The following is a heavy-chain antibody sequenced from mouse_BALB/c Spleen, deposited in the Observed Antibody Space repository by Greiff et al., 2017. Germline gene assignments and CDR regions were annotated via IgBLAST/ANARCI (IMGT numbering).Heavy chain of an antibody. J-gene: IGHJ4*01. Sequence: QVQLQQSGAELVRPGTSVKISCKASGYTFTNYWLGWVKQRPGHGLAWIGDIYPGGGYTNYNEKFKGKATLTADTSSSTAYMQRSSLTSEDSAVYFCARSRRDDPMDYWGQGTSVTVSS. CDR2: IYPGGGYT. CDR1: GYTFTNYW. D-gene: IGHD2-14*01. V-gene: IGHV1-63*02. CDR3: ARSRRDDPMDY.